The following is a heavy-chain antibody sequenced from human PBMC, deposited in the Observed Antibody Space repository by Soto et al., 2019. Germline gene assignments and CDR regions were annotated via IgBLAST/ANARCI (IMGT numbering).Heavy chain of an antibody. Sequence: EVQLLESGGGLVQPGGSLRLSCAASGFTFSSYAMNWVRQGPGKGLEWVSVISGSGGSTSYADSVKGRFTISRDNSKNTLYVQMSSLRTEDTAVYYCAKGYSSGWYYFDYWGQGTLVTVSS. D-gene: IGHD6-13*01. CDR2: ISGSGGST. CDR3: AKGYSSGWYYFDY. J-gene: IGHJ4*02. V-gene: IGHV3-23*01. CDR1: GFTFSSYA.